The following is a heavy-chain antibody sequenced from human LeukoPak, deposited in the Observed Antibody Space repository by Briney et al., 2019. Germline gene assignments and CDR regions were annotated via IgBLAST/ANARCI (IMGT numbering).Heavy chain of an antibody. CDR3: ARXVTXYXYYXXDV. D-gene: IGHD1-14*01. J-gene: IGHJ6*03. Sequence: TFXXYWMSWVRQAPGKGLEWVANIKQDGSEKYYVDSVKGRFTISRDNAKNSLYLQMNSLRAEDTAVYYCARXVTXYXYYXXDVWGKGTXVTVSS. CDR1: TFXXYW. CDR2: IKQDGSEK. V-gene: IGHV3-7*01.